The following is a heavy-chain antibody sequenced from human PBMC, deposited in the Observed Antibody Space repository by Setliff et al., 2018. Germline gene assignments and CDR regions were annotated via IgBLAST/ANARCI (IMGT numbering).Heavy chain of an antibody. CDR3: TTDPSPTFGGVIGAAFDF. J-gene: IGHJ3*01. CDR1: GFTFSTAW. CDR2: IKGKNDGLAT. V-gene: IGHV3-15*07. Sequence: PGGSLRLSCAASGFTFSTAWMNWVRRAPGKGLEWVGRIKGKNDGLATDYAAPVKGRFTISRDDSKNTLYLQMNSLETEDTAVYYCTTDPSPTFGGVIGAAFDFWGQGTMVTVSS. D-gene: IGHD3-16*01.